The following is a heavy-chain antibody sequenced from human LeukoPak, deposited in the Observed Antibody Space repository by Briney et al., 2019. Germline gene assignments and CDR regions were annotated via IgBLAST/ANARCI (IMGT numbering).Heavy chain of an antibody. CDR2: ISGGGGHT. Sequence: PGGSLRLSCAASGFTFSSYSMSWVRQAPGKGLEWVSAISGGGGHTFYADSVKGRVTTSRDNSKNALYLQMNSLRAEDTAVYYCAKRLTVVGTSPWTDWGQGTLVTVSS. CDR1: GFTFSSYS. CDR3: AKRLTVVGTSPWTD. J-gene: IGHJ4*02. D-gene: IGHD6-19*01. V-gene: IGHV3-23*01.